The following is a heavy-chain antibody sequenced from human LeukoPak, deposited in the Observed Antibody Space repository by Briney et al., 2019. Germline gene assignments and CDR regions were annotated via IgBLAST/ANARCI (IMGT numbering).Heavy chain of an antibody. D-gene: IGHD4-11*01. Sequence: PSETLSLTCTVSGGSISSSSYYWGWIRQPPGKGLEWIGSIYYSGSTYCNPSLKSRVTISVDTSKNQFSLKLSSVTAADTAVYYCASRQNFDDYSKEAAAAGPVDYWGQGTLVTVSS. CDR1: GGSISSSSYY. J-gene: IGHJ4*02. V-gene: IGHV4-39*01. CDR3: ASRQNFDDYSKEAAAAGPVDY. CDR2: IYYSGST.